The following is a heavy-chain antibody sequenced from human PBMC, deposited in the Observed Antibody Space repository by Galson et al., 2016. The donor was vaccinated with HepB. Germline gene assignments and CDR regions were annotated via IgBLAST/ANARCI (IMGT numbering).Heavy chain of an antibody. CDR3: ARIREGYQAYDAFDI. D-gene: IGHD5-24*01. V-gene: IGHV4-34*01. CDR2: IYPGSHT. CDR1: GGSFSAYF. Sequence: SETLSLTCDLYGGSFSAYFWSWIRQPPGKGLEWIGEIYPGSHTNINPSLKSRVTISVDTSRIQFSLKLTSVTAADTGVYYCARIREGYQAYDAFDIWGRGTMVIV. J-gene: IGHJ3*02.